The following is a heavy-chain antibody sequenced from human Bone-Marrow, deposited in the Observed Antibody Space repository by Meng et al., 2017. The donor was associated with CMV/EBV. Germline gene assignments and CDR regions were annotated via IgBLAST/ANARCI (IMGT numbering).Heavy chain of an antibody. Sequence: VLLLDCGRGLFQPGGSLTLSCAASGFTVSSNSMSWVRQAPGKALEWVSVIYSGGSTHYAESVKGRFTMSRDNSKNTLYLQMNRLRAEDTAVYYCAREGIAAAGFDWGQGTLVTVSS. CDR1: GFTVSSNS. V-gene: IGHV3-66*01. D-gene: IGHD6-13*01. CDR3: AREGIAAAGFD. J-gene: IGHJ4*02. CDR2: IYSGGST.